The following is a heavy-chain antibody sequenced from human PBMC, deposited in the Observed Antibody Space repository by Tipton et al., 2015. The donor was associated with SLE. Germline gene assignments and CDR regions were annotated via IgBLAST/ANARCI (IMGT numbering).Heavy chain of an antibody. D-gene: IGHD5/OR15-5a*01. V-gene: IGHV4-34*01. CDR2: ISRSGST. Sequence: LRLSCAASGFTFSGSAIHWVRQASGKGLEWVGEISRSGSTKYNSSLKSRLTISVDPAKNQFSLKMTSLTAADTAVYYCARSVRVWGQGILVTVSS. CDR3: ARSVRV. CDR1: GFTFSGSA. J-gene: IGHJ4*02.